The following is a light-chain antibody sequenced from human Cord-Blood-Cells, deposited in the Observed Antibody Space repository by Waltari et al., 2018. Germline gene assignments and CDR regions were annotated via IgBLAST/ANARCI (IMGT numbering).Light chain of an antibody. CDR1: SSDVGSYNI. V-gene: IGLV2-23*01. CDR2: EGS. Sequence: QSALTQPAAVSGSPGQSITISCTGTSSDVGSYNIVSRYQQPPGKAPKLMIYEGSKRSAELSNRFPGSKAGNTASLTISGLQAQDEADYYCCSYAGSSTPVVATGTKVTVL. J-gene: IGLJ1*01. CDR3: CSYAGSSTPV.